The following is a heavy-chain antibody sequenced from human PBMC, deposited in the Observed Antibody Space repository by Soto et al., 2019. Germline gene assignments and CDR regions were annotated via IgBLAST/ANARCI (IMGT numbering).Heavy chain of an antibody. CDR1: VFTFSSYE. Sequence: GGALRLSCAASVFTFSSYEMNWVRQAPGRGLEWVSYISSSGSTIYYADSVKGRFTISRDNAKNSLYLQMNSLRAEDTAVYYCARGASRIGYSSSWYMPPVYFDYWGQGTLVTVSS. J-gene: IGHJ4*02. D-gene: IGHD6-13*01. V-gene: IGHV3-48*03. CDR3: ARGASRIGYSSSWYMPPVYFDY. CDR2: ISSSGSTI.